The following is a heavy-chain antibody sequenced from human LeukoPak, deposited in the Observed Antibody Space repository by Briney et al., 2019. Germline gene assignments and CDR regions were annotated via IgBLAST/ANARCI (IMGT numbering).Heavy chain of an antibody. Sequence: PSETLSLTCAVYGASFSGYYWSWIRQPPGRGLEWIGETNHSGSTNYNPSLKSRVTISVDTSKNQFSLKLSSVTAADTAVYYCARRVKVRGVSTGPRQSTWFDPWGQGTLVTVSS. CDR1: GASFSGYY. V-gene: IGHV4-34*01. D-gene: IGHD3-10*01. CDR2: TNHSGST. J-gene: IGHJ5*02. CDR3: ARRVKVRGVSTGPRQSTWFDP.